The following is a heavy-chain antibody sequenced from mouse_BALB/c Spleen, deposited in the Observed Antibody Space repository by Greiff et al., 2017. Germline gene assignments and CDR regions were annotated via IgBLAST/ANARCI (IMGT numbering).Heavy chain of an antibody. CDR2: ISSGGGST. CDR3: ARDPNYSSYAMDY. CDR1: EYEFPSHD. J-gene: IGHJ4*01. Sequence: EVKLVESGGGLVQPGESLKLSCESNEYEFPSHDMSWVRQTPEKRLEWVAYISSGGGSTYYPDTVKGRFTISRDNAKNTLYLQMSSLKSEDTAMYYCARDPNYSSYAMDYWGQGTSVTVSA. D-gene: IGHD1-1*01. V-gene: IGHV5-12-1*01.